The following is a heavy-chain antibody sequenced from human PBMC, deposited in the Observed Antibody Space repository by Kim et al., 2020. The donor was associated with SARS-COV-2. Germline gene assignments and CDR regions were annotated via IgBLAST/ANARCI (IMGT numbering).Heavy chain of an antibody. CDR3: AKRLIGGSGYDLSVEKDYYYGMDV. V-gene: IGHV3-43*02. D-gene: IGHD5-12*01. J-gene: IGHJ6*02. CDR2: ISGDGGST. Sequence: GGSLRLSCAASGFTFDDYAMHWVRQAPGKGLEWVSPISGDGGSTYYADSVKGRFTISRDNSKNSLYLQMNSLRTEDTALYYCAKRLIGGSGYDLSVEKDYYYGMDVWGQGTTVTVSS. CDR1: GFTFDDYA.